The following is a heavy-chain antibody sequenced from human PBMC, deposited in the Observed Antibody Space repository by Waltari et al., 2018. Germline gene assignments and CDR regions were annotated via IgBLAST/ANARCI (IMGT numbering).Heavy chain of an antibody. CDR3: TTQIFIGLIDGGRNY. J-gene: IGHJ4*02. V-gene: IGHV3-9*01. CDR2: ISWNSGNI. Sequence: EVQLLESGGGLVQPGRSLRLSCAVSGFTFDDYAMYWVRHAPGQGLGWVAGISWNSGNIDYADAGKGRFTISRDNAKSSLYLQMNSLRAEDSALYYCTTQIFIGLIDGGRNYWGQGTLVTVSS. CDR1: GFTFDDYA. D-gene: IGHD2-15*01.